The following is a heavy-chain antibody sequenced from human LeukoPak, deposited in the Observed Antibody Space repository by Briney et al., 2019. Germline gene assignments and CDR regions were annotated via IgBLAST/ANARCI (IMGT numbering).Heavy chain of an antibody. CDR1: GFTFSSYD. Sequence: SGGSLRLSCAASGFTFSSYDMTWVRQAPGRGLEWGSSIRPSGDNTYYGDSVKGRFTITRDNSKNTLYLQMNSLRAEDTAVYYCAKEVYYYDSSGYYFDYWGQGTPVTVSS. V-gene: IGHV3-23*01. CDR2: IRPSGDNT. CDR3: AKEVYYYDSSGYYFDY. J-gene: IGHJ4*02. D-gene: IGHD3-22*01.